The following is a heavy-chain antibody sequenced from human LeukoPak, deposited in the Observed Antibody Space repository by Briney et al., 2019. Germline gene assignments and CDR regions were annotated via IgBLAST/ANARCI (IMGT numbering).Heavy chain of an antibody. Sequence: SETLSLTCTVSGGSISSYYWSWIRQPPGKELEWIGYIYYSGSTNYDPSLKSRVTISVDTSKNQFSLKLSSVTAADTAVYYCARVSYYFDYWGQGTLVTVSS. D-gene: IGHD1-26*01. CDR1: GGSISSYY. J-gene: IGHJ4*02. CDR3: ARVSYYFDY. V-gene: IGHV4-59*01. CDR2: IYYSGST.